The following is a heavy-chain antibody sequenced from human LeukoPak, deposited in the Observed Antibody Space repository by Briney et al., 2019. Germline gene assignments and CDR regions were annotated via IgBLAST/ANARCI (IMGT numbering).Heavy chain of an antibody. CDR2: ISSSSSTI. V-gene: IGHV3-48*01. CDR3: AKDRFGVGATYFDH. D-gene: IGHD1-26*01. CDR1: GFTFSSXX. J-gene: IGHJ4*02. Sequence: ASGFTFSSXXXXWXRXAXXKXXXXXXYISSSSSTIYYADSVKGRFTISRDNSRNTNYLQMNSLRAEDTAVYYCAKDRFGVGATYFDHWGQGTLVTVSS.